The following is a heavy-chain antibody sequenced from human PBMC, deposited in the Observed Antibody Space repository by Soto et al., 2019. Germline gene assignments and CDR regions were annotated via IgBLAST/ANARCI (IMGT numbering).Heavy chain of an antibody. Sequence: RRLSCAASGFTVSSYAMSWVSQAPGKVLEWVSAISGSGGSTDYADSVKGRFTISRDNSKNTLYLQMNSLRAEDTAVYYYAKCWPMIAWLNYYYYCMDVWGQGTMVTVSS. V-gene: IGHV3-23*01. D-gene: IGHD2-21*01. CDR3: AKCWPMIAWLNYYYYCMDV. J-gene: IGHJ6*02. CDR1: GFTVSSYA. CDR2: ISGSGGST.